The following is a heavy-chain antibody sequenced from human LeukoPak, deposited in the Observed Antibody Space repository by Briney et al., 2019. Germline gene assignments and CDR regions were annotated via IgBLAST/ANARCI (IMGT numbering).Heavy chain of an antibody. D-gene: IGHD6-19*01. CDR1: GFTFSEYY. CDR2: ISSSSSYT. CDR3: ARMMLRSGPFDY. V-gene: IGHV3-11*03. J-gene: IGHJ4*02. Sequence: PGGSLRLSCAASGFTFSEYYMSWMRQAPGKGLEWVSYISSSSSYTNYADSVKGRFTISRDNAKNSLYLQMNSLRAEDTAVYYCARMMLRSGPFDYWGQGTLVTVSS.